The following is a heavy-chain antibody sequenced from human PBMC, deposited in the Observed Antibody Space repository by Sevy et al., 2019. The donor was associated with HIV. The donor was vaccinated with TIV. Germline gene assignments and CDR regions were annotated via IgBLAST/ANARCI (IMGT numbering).Heavy chain of an antibody. J-gene: IGHJ3*02. Sequence: GGSLRLSCAASGFTFDDYAMHWVRQAPGKGLEWVSGISWNSGSIGYADSVEGRFTISRDNAKNSLYLQMNSLRAEDTALYYCAKGDSSGYPYSAFDIWGQGTMVTVSS. CDR1: GFTFDDYA. CDR3: AKGDSSGYPYSAFDI. D-gene: IGHD3-22*01. CDR2: ISWNSGSI. V-gene: IGHV3-9*01.